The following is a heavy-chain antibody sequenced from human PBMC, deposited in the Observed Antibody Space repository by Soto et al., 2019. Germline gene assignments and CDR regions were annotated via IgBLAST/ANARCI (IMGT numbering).Heavy chain of an antibody. CDR1: GGTFSSYT. V-gene: IGHV1-69*02. CDR3: ARAGIAVTVDYFDY. CDR2: IIPILGIA. Sequence: GASVKLSCKDSGGTFSSYTISWVRQAPGQGLEWMGRIIPILGIANYAQKFQGRVTITADKSTSTAYMELSSLRSEDTAVYYCARAGIAVTVDYFDYWGQGTLVT. D-gene: IGHD6-19*01. J-gene: IGHJ4*02.